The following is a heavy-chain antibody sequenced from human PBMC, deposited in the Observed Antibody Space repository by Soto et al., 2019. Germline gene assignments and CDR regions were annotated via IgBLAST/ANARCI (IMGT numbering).Heavy chain of an antibody. CDR1: GFTFSSYG. D-gene: IGHD6-19*01. J-gene: IGHJ4*02. V-gene: IGHV3-30*18. CDR2: ISYDGSNK. CDR3: AKGRGWLVQFSVDY. Sequence: QVQLVESGGGVVQPGRSLRLSCAASGFTFSSYGMHWVRQAPGKGLEWVAVISYDGSNKYYADSVKGRFTISRDNSKNTLYLQMNSLRAEDTAVYYCAKGRGWLVQFSVDYWGQGTLVTASS.